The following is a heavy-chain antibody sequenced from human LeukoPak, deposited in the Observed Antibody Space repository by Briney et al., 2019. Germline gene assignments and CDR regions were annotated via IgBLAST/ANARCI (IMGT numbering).Heavy chain of an antibody. CDR1: GFTFSSYA. J-gene: IGHJ4*02. Sequence: GGSLRLSCAASGFTFSSYAMSWVRQAPGKGLEWVSAISGSGDNTYYADSVKGRFTISRDNSKNTLYLQMNSLRAEDTAVYYCAKSGGSYPYYFDYWGQGTLVTVSS. D-gene: IGHD1-26*01. V-gene: IGHV3-23*01. CDR3: AKSGGSYPYYFDY. CDR2: ISGSGDNT.